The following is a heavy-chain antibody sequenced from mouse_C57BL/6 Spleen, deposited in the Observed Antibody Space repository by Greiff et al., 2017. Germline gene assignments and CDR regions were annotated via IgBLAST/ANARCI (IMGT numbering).Heavy chain of an antibody. CDR1: GYAFSSSW. J-gene: IGHJ2*01. CDR3: ARDDYDDYFDY. V-gene: IGHV1-82*01. Sequence: VQLQQSGPELVKPGASVKISCKASGYAFSSSWMNWVKQRPGKGLEWIGRIYPGDGDTNYNGKFKGKATLTADKSSSTSYMQLSSLTSEDSAVYCCARDDYDDYFDYWGQGTTLTVSS. D-gene: IGHD2-4*01. CDR2: IYPGDGDT.